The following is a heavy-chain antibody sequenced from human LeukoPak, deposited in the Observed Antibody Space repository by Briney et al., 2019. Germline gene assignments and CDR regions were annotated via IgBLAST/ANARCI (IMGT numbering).Heavy chain of an antibody. D-gene: IGHD6-19*01. Sequence: GGSLRLSCAASGFIVSSNYMSWVRQAPGKGLEWVSVIYSGGSTHYADTVKGRFTISRDNSKNTLYLQMNSLRAEDTSVYYCARGRNSGWYEFVGQFDYWGQGTLVTVSS. J-gene: IGHJ4*02. CDR1: GFIVSSNY. CDR3: ARGRNSGWYEFVGQFDY. CDR2: IYSGGST. V-gene: IGHV3-66*01.